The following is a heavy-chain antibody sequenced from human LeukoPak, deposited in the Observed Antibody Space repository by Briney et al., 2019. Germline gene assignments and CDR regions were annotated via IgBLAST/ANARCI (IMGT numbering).Heavy chain of an antibody. D-gene: IGHD2-2*01. Sequence: PSETLSLTCTVSGGSISIIRSSTYYWGWIRQAPGKGLEWIGSLYYGENSHYNPSLKSRATLSVDTSNNQFSLKLTSVTAADAAVYFCARQLPTAAAHTRGYFDYWGQGTVVTVSS. CDR2: LYYGENS. CDR1: GGSISIIRSSTYY. V-gene: IGHV4-39*01. CDR3: ARQLPTAAAHTRGYFDY. J-gene: IGHJ4*02.